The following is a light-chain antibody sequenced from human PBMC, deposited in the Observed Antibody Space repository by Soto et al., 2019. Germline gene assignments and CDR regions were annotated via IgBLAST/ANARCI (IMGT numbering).Light chain of an antibody. V-gene: IGKV3D-20*02. CDR1: QSVSRSY. Sequence: EIVLTQSPCTLSLSPGERATLSCKASQSVSRSYFAWYQHKPGQAPRLLIYDASNRATGIPARLSGSGSGTDFTLTISSLEPEDFAVYYCQQRRSSITFGQGTRLEI. J-gene: IGKJ5*01. CDR2: DAS. CDR3: QQRRSSIT.